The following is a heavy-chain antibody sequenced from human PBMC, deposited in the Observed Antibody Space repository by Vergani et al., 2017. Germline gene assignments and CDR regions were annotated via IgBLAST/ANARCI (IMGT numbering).Heavy chain of an antibody. D-gene: IGHD5-12*01. V-gene: IGHV3-20*04. CDR3: AKGSSGYDPPPYYYYGMDV. J-gene: IGHJ6*02. Sequence: EVQLVESGGGVVLPGGSLRLSCAASGFTFDDYGMSWVRQAPGKGLEWVSGSNWNGGSTGYADSVKGRFTISRDNAKNSLYLQMNSLRAEDTAVYYCAKGSSGYDPPPYYYYGMDVWGQGTTVTVSS. CDR2: SNWNGGST. CDR1: GFTFDDYG.